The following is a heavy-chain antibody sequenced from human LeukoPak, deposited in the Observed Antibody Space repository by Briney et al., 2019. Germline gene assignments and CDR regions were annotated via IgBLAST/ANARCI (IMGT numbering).Heavy chain of an antibody. V-gene: IGHV3-23*01. D-gene: IGHD2-2*01. CDR1: GFIFSNYA. CDR2: LSGSGSGT. Sequence: GGSLRLSCAASGFIFSNYAMNWVRQAPGKGLEWGSGLSGSGSGTYYADSVNGRVTISRDNPKNTLFLQMTSLSAEDTAIYYCVKDRDDSGMPEGTFDSWGQGTLVTVSS. J-gene: IGHJ4*02. CDR3: VKDRDDSGMPEGTFDS.